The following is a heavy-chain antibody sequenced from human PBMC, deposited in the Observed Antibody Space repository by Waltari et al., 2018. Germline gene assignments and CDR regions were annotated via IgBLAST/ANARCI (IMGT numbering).Heavy chain of an antibody. CDR2: IIPIFGTA. CDR1: GGPFRRYA. CDR3: ARAMAAMVNYYYYGMDV. V-gene: IGHV1-69*12. Sequence: VQLVQSGAEVRKPGSSVKLSCKASGGPFRRYAISRGRQPHGQGLEWKGGIIPIFGTANYAQKFQGRVTITADESTSTAYMELSSLRSEVTAVYYCARAMAAMVNYYYYGMDVWGQGTTVTVSS. D-gene: IGHD5-18*01. J-gene: IGHJ6*02.